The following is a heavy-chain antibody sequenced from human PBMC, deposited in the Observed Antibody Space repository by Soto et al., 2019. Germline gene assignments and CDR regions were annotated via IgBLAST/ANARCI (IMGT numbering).Heavy chain of an antibody. Sequence: VQLQESGPGLVKPSETLSLSCTVSGGPITFYYWSWVRQAPGKGLEWIGCISNSGSTNYNPSLQSRVTMSVDTSRNQFSLKLSSVTAADTAVYYCARGSYCSPLNWGQGTLVTVSS. V-gene: IGHV4-59*01. CDR1: GGPITFYY. CDR3: ARGSYCSPLN. CDR2: ISNSGST. J-gene: IGHJ4*02. D-gene: IGHD6-13*01.